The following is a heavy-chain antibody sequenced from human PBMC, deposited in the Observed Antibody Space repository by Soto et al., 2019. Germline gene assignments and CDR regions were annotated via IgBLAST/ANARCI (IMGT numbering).Heavy chain of an antibody. CDR3: ARGVNGWYDF. CDR1: GYTFTSYD. V-gene: IGHV1-8*01. Sequence: ASVNVSCKASGYTFTSYDINWVRQATGQGLEWMGWMNPNSGNTGYAQKFQGRVTVTRKTSISTAYMELSSLRSGDTTVYFCARGVNGWYDFWGQGTLVTVSS. CDR2: MNPNSGNT. D-gene: IGHD2-8*01. J-gene: IGHJ5*01.